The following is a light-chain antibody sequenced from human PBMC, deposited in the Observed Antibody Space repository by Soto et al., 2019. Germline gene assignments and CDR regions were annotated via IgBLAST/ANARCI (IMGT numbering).Light chain of an antibody. J-gene: IGKJ2*01. CDR2: DAS. CDR3: QLYGASLVT. Sequence: EIVLTQSPATLSLSPGERATLSCRASQSVSRYLAWYQQKPGQAPRLLIYDASSRATGIPDRFSGSGSGTDFTLTISRLDPEDFAVYYCQLYGASLVTFGQGTKVDIK. V-gene: IGKV3-20*01. CDR1: QSVSRY.